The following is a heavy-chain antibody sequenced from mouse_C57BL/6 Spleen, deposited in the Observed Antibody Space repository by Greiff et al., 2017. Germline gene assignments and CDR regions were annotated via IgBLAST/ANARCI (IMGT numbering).Heavy chain of an antibody. J-gene: IGHJ3*01. CDR2: ISDGGSYT. V-gene: IGHV5-4*01. CDR3: ARDGGNYGSSSWFAY. Sequence: VQVVESGGGLVKPGGSLKLSCAASGFTFSSYAMSWVRQTPEKRLEWVATISDGGSYTYYPDKVKGRFTISRDNAKNNLYLQMSHLKSEDTAMYYGARDGGNYGSSSWFAYWGQGTLVTVSA. CDR1: GFTFSSYA. D-gene: IGHD1-1*01.